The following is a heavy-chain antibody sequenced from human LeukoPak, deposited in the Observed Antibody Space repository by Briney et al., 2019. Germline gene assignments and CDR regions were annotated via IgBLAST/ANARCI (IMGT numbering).Heavy chain of an antibody. J-gene: IGHJ6*03. CDR1: GYTFITYG. V-gene: IGHV1-18*01. CDR2: ISAYNGNT. CDR3: ARTEYGGPERSYYYYMDV. Sequence: ASVKVSCKASGYTFITYGITWVRQAPGQGLEWMGWISAYNGNTNHAQNLQGRVTMTTDTSTSTAYMELRSLRSDDTAVYYCARTEYGGPERSYYYYMDVWGKGTTVTVSS. D-gene: IGHD4/OR15-4a*01.